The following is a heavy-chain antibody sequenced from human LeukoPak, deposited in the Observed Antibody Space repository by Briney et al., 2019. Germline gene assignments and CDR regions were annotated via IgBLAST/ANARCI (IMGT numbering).Heavy chain of an antibody. Sequence: GGSLRLSCAASGFTFDDYAMHWVRQAPGKGLEWVSLISGDGGSTYYADSVKGRFTISRDNSKNSLYLQMNSLRTEDTALYYCAKDRGYYDILTGYYLPINWFDPWGQGTLVTVSS. CDR1: GFTFDDYA. V-gene: IGHV3-43*02. CDR3: AKDRGYYDILTGYYLPINWFDP. CDR2: ISGDGGST. D-gene: IGHD3-9*01. J-gene: IGHJ5*02.